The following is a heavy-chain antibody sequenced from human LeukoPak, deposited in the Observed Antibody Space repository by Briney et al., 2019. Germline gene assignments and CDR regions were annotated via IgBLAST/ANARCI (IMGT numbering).Heavy chain of an antibody. J-gene: IGHJ4*02. CDR3: AKQLGYCSDGSCYFPY. Sequence: GGSMRLSCAASGITFSSTAMSWVRQAPGKGLEWVSSISNNGGYTHYADSVQGRFTISRDNSKSTLCLQMNSLRAEDTAVYYCAKQLGYCSDGSCYFPYWGQGTLVTVSS. CDR1: GITFSSTA. D-gene: IGHD2-15*01. V-gene: IGHV3-23*01. CDR2: ISNNGGYT.